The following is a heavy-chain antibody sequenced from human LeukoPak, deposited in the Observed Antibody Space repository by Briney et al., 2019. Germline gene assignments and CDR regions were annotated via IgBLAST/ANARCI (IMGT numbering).Heavy chain of an antibody. V-gene: IGHV1-18*01. D-gene: IGHD6-13*01. Sequence: ASMKVSCKASGYTFTSYGISWVRQAPGQGLEWMGWISAYNGNTNYAQKLQGRVTMTTDTSTSTAYMELRSLRSDDTAVYYCARWVTAAGRVLWFDPWGQGTLVTVSS. CDR1: GYTFTSYG. J-gene: IGHJ5*02. CDR3: ARWVTAAGRVLWFDP. CDR2: ISAYNGNT.